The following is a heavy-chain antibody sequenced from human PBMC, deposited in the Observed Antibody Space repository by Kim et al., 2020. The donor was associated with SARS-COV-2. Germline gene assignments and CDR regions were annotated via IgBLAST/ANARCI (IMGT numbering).Heavy chain of an antibody. D-gene: IGHD6-19*01. Sequence: SETLSLTCTVSGGSISSSSYYWGWIRQPPGKGLEWIGSIYYSGSTYYNPSLKSRVTISVDTSKNQFSLKLSSVTAADTAVYYCARVGGQWLTDWGQGTLVTVSS. CDR3: ARVGGQWLTD. J-gene: IGHJ4*02. CDR1: GGSISSSSYY. CDR2: IYYSGST. V-gene: IGHV4-39*07.